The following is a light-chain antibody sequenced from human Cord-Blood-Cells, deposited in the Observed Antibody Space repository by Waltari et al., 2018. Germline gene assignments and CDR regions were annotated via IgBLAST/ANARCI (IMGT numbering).Light chain of an antibody. J-gene: IGKJ3*01. Sequence: EIVFTQSPATLSLSPGERATLSCRASQSVSSYLAWYQQKPGQASRLLIDDASNRATGIPARFSGSGSGTDFTLTISSLEPEDFAVYYCQQRSNWPPFTFGPGTKVDIK. V-gene: IGKV3-11*01. CDR1: QSVSSY. CDR2: DAS. CDR3: QQRSNWPPFT.